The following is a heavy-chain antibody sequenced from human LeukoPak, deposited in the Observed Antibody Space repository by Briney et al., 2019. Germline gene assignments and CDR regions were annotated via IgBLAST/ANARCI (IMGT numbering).Heavy chain of an antibody. CDR2: IYYSGST. CDR1: GGSISNYY. Sequence: SETLSLTCTVSGGSISNYYWSWIRQPPGKGLEWIGYIYYSGSTNYNPSLKSRVTISVDTSKNQFSLKLSSVTAADTAVYYCARLMAYYDYVWGSEAFDIWGQGTMVTVSS. J-gene: IGHJ3*02. D-gene: IGHD3-16*01. CDR3: ARLMAYYDYVWGSEAFDI. V-gene: IGHV4-59*08.